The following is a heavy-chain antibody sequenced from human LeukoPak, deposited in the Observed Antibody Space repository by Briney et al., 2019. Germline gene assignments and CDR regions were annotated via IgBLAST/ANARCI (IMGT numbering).Heavy chain of an antibody. CDR3: AWDLGAFTFDFDY. D-gene: IGHD3-16*01. V-gene: IGHV1-2*02. Sequence: ASVKVSCKTSGYTFTDYYMHWVRQAPGQGLEWMGWIIPNSGVTNYAQRFRDRVTMTRDTSISTAYMELSSLRSDDTAVYYCAWDLGAFTFDFDYWGQGTLVTVSS. CDR2: IIPNSGVT. CDR1: GYTFTDYY. J-gene: IGHJ4*02.